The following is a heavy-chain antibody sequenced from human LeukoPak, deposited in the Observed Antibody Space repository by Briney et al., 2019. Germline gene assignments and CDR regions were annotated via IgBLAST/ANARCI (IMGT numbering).Heavy chain of an antibody. D-gene: IGHD2-2*02. Sequence: GGSLRLSCAASGFTFSSYWMHWVRQAPGKGLVWVSRINSDGSSTSYADSVKGRFTISRDNAKNTLYLQMNSLRAEDTAVYYCARGDIVVVPAAIVDYWGQGTLVAVSS. V-gene: IGHV3-74*01. CDR3: ARGDIVVVPAAIVDY. CDR2: INSDGSST. J-gene: IGHJ4*02. CDR1: GFTFSSYW.